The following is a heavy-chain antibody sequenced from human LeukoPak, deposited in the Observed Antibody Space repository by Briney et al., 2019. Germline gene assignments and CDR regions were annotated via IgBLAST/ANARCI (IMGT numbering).Heavy chain of an antibody. CDR1: GFSFGSYA. CDR2: ISGSGGST. D-gene: IGHD6-13*01. V-gene: IGHV3-23*01. J-gene: IGHJ4*02. Sequence: GGSLRLSCAASGFSFGSYAMSWVRHAPGKGLEWVSGISGSGGSTYYADSVKGRFTISRDNSKNTLYLQMNSLRAEDTALYYCAKTNRNSNTWFDYWGQGTLVTVSS. CDR3: AKTNRNSNTWFDY.